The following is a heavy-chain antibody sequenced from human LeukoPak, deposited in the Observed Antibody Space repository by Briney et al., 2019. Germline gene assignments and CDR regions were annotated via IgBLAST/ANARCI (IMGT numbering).Heavy chain of an antibody. D-gene: IGHD2-21*01. CDR3: ASLLIPDIDY. CDR2: ISYDGSQK. V-gene: IGHV3-30-3*01. CDR1: GFTFSGYA. J-gene: IGHJ4*02. Sequence: PGGSLRLSCAASGFTFSGYAMHWVRQAPGKGLEWVAVISYDGSQKYYADSVTGRFTISRDNSKSTLYLQMTSLRPEDTAVYYCASLLIPDIDYWGQGTLVTVSS.